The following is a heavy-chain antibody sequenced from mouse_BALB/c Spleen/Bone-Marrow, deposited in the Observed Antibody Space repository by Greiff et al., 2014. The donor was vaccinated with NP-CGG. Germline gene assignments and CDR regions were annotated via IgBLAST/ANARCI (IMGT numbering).Heavy chain of an antibody. Sequence: QVQLKESGAELVKPGASVRISCKASGYTFTSYYIHWVKQRPGQGLEWIGWIYPGNVNTKYNEKFKGKATLTADKSSSTAYMQLSSLTSEDSAVYFCARDTIDYWGQGTSVTVSS. V-gene: IGHV1S56*01. J-gene: IGHJ4*01. CDR2: IYPGNVNT. CDR3: ARDTIDY. CDR1: GYTFTSYY.